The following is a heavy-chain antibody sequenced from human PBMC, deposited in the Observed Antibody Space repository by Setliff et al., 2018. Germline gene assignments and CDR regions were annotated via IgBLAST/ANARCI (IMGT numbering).Heavy chain of an antibody. V-gene: IGHV1-18*01. J-gene: IGHJ4*02. CDR1: GYTFTSYG. CDR3: ARDLGGLHLTMYHFDY. Sequence: GASVKVSCKASGYTFTSYGTSWVRQAPGQGLEWMGWISAYNGNTNYAQKLQGRVTMTTDTSTSTAYMELRSLRSDDTAVYYCARDLGGLHLTMYHFDYWGQGTLVTVSS. D-gene: IGHD3-10*02. CDR2: ISAYNGNT.